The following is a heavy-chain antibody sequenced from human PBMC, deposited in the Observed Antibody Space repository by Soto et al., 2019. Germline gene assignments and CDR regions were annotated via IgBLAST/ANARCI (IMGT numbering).Heavy chain of an antibody. CDR1: GGSISRSNW. CDR2: IYHSGST. V-gene: IGHV4-4*02. CDR3: SRRWGEGRVDY. D-gene: IGHD3-10*01. Sequence: QVQLQESGPGLVKPSGTLSLTCAVSGGSISRSNWWRWVRQPPGKGLEWIGEIYHSGSTNSNPSLKSRVTITVDKSRNQCSLKLSSVTAADTAVYYCSRRWGEGRVDYWGQGTLVTVSS. J-gene: IGHJ4*02.